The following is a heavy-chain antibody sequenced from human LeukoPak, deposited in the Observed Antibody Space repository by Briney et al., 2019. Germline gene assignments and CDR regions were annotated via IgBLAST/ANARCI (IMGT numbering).Heavy chain of an antibody. CDR1: GYSISSGYY. CDR3: ARARITMVRGVIKVDAFDI. Sequence: SETLSLTCTVSGYSISSGYYWGWIRQPPGKGLEWIGSIYHSGSTYYNPSLKSRVIISVDTSKNQFSLKLSSMTAADTAVYYCARARITMVRGVIKVDAFDIWGQGTMVTVSS. V-gene: IGHV4-38-2*02. CDR2: IYHSGST. D-gene: IGHD3-10*01. J-gene: IGHJ3*02.